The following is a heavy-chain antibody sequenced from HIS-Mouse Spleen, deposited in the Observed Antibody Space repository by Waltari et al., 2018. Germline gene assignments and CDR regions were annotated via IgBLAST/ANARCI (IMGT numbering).Heavy chain of an antibody. CDR2: IYTSGST. V-gene: IGHV4-4*07. CDR3: ARDFHDFWSGYYGGDKKHDAFDI. D-gene: IGHD3-3*01. J-gene: IGHJ3*02. Sequence: QVQLQESGPGLVKPSETLSLTCTVSGGSISSYYWSWIRQPAGKGLEWIGRIYTSGSTNYIPSLKSRIAMSVDTSRNQFSLKLSSVPAAVTAVYYCARDFHDFWSGYYGGDKKHDAFDIWGQGTMVTVSS. CDR1: GGSISSYY.